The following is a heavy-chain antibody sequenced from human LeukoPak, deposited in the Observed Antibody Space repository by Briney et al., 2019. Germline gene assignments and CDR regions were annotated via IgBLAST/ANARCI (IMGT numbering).Heavy chain of an antibody. CDR1: AFTFSDYS. CDR3: ARDRLTSGSYFFDY. CDR2: ISGRSSTV. Sequence: GGSPRLSCAASAFTFSDYSMNWVRQAPGKGLEWISYISGRSSTVYYADSVRGRFTISRDNAKNSMYLQMNSLRAEDTAVYYCARDRLTSGSYFFDYWGQGTLVTVSS. J-gene: IGHJ4*02. V-gene: IGHV3-48*01. D-gene: IGHD1-26*01.